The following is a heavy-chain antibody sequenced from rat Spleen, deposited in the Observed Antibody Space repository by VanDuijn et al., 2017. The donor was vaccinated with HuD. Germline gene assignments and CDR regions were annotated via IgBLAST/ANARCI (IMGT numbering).Heavy chain of an antibody. D-gene: IGHD1-1*01. Sequence: EVQLQESGPGLVKPSQSLSPTCYVTSSSITTNYWGWIRKFPGNKMEWIGHINYNNNTNYNPSLRSRISITRDASNSQFFLQLNSVTPEDTGPYYCACPYLVSAYYYWGQGVMVTVSS. CDR2: INYNNNT. J-gene: IGHJ2*01. V-gene: IGHV3-1*01. CDR3: ACPYLVSAYYY. CDR1: SSSITTNY.